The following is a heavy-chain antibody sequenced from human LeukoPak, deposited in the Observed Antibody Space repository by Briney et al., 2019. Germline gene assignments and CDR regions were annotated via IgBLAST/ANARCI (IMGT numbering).Heavy chain of an antibody. CDR2: IYYSGST. Sequence: SETLSLTCTVSGGSISSYYWSWIRQPPGKGLEWIGYIYYSGSTNYNPSLKSRVTISVDTSKNQFSLKLSSVTAADTAVHYCARDSGYPYYFDYWGQGTLVTVSS. V-gene: IGHV4-59*01. CDR1: GGSISSYY. CDR3: ARDSGYPYYFDY. J-gene: IGHJ4*02. D-gene: IGHD5-12*01.